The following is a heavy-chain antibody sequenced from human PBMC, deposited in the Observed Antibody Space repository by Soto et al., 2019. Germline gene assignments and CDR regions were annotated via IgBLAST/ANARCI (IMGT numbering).Heavy chain of an antibody. CDR2: ISGSGGST. V-gene: IGHV3-23*01. CDR1: GFTFSSYA. Sequence: GGSLRLSCAASGFTFSSYAMSWVRQAPGKGLEWVSAISGSGGSTYYADSVKGRFTISRDNSKNTLYLQMNSLRAEDTAVYYCAILHDFWSGYYTGFLDYWGQGTLVTVSS. J-gene: IGHJ4*02. D-gene: IGHD3-3*01. CDR3: AILHDFWSGYYTGFLDY.